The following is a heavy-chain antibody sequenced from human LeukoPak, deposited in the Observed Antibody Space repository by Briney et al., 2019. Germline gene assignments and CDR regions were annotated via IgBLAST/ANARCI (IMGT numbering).Heavy chain of an antibody. D-gene: IGHD6-13*01. CDR3: AREEQQLGSYYFDY. J-gene: IGHJ4*02. CDR1: GFTFSSYS. V-gene: IGHV3-21*01. CDR2: ISSSSSYI. Sequence: GGSLRLSCAASGFTFSSYSMNWVRQAPGKGLEWVSSISSSSSYIYYADSVKGRFTISRDNAKNSLYLQMNSLRVEDTAVYYCAREEQQLGSYYFDYWGQGTLVTVSS.